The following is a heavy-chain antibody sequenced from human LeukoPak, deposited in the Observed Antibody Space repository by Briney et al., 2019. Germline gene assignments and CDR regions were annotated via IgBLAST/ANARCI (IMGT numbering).Heavy chain of an antibody. D-gene: IGHD2-15*01. CDR2: IIPIFGTA. V-gene: IGHV1-69*13. CDR3: ARAQGLVVSHYYYYYGMDV. CDR1: GGTFSSYA. Sequence: SVKVSCKASGGTFSSYAISWVRQAPGQGLEWMGGIIPIFGTANYAQKFQGRVTITADESTSTAYMELSSPRSEDTAVYYCARAQGLVVSHYYYYYGMDVWGQGTTVTVSS. J-gene: IGHJ6*02.